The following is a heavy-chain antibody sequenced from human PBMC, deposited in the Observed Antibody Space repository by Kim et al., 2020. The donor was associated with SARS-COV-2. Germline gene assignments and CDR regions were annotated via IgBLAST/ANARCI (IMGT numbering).Heavy chain of an antibody. CDR3: AKARTAAAREPFDY. D-gene: IGHD2-2*01. J-gene: IGHJ4*02. Sequence: GGSLRLSCAVSGFTFRTYSMSWVRQPPGKGLEWVSVISGGGTVTDYADSVKGRFAISRDNSKNTLYLHLNSLGAEDAAVYYCAKARTAAAREPFDYLGQGTLVTVSS. CDR2: ISGGGTVT. V-gene: IGHV3-23*01. CDR1: GFTFRTYS.